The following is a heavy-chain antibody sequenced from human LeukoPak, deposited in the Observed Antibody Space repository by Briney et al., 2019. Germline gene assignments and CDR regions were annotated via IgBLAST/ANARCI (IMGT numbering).Heavy chain of an antibody. Sequence: SETLSLTCTVSGGSISSYYWSWIRQPPGKGLEWIGNIYYSGSTNYNPSLKSRVTISVDTSKNQFSLKLSSVTAADTAVYYCARVIGYSGYDAFDYWGQGTLVSVAS. CDR2: IYYSGST. J-gene: IGHJ4*02. CDR1: GGSISSYY. V-gene: IGHV4-59*01. D-gene: IGHD5-12*01. CDR3: ARVIGYSGYDAFDY.